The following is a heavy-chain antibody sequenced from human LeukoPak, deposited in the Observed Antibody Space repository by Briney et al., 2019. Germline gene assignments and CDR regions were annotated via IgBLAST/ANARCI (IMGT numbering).Heavy chain of an antibody. CDR1: GYTFTGYY. J-gene: IGHJ6*03. V-gene: IGHV1-2*02. Sequence: ASVKVSCKASGYTFTGYYMHWMRQAPGQGLEWMGWINPNSGGTNYAQKFQGRVTMTRDTSISTAYMELSRLRSDDTAVYYCARIGEYSSSSWNYYYYYMDVWGKGTTVTVSS. CDR2: INPNSGGT. CDR3: ARIGEYSSSSWNYYYYYMDV. D-gene: IGHD6-6*01.